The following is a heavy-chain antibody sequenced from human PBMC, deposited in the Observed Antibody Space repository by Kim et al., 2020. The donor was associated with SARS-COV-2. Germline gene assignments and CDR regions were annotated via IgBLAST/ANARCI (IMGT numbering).Heavy chain of an antibody. J-gene: IGHJ6*02. Sequence: GGSLRLSCAASGFTFSSYGMHWVRQAPGKGLEWVAVISYDGSNKYYADSVKGRFTISRDNSKNTLYLQMNSLRAEDTAVYYCAKDVKYYDFWSGYTHQQQVYYYYSGMDVWGQGTTVTVSS. CDR2: ISYDGSNK. CDR3: AKDVKYYDFWSGYTHQQQVYYYYSGMDV. D-gene: IGHD3-3*01. CDR1: GFTFSSYG. V-gene: IGHV3-30*18.